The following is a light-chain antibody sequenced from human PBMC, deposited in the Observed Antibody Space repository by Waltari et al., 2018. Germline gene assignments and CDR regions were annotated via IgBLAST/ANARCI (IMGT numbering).Light chain of an antibody. J-gene: IGKJ1*01. Sequence: DIQMTQSPSSLSAFVGDTVTITCRASQTINNFLSWYQQKAGEAPKLLIYTASHLQSGGPSRFSGSGSGSNFTLTISTLQLEDFAAYYCQQSYSLPPTFGQGTKVEIK. V-gene: IGKV1-39*01. CDR2: TAS. CDR1: QTINNF. CDR3: QQSYSLPPT.